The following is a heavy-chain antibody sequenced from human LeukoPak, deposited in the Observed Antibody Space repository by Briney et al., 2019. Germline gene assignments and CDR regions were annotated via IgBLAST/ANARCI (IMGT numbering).Heavy chain of an antibody. CDR2: IRYDETNE. J-gene: IGHJ4*02. CDR3: ARAQRGYSYGPSGTSGGFDY. D-gene: IGHD5-18*01. Sequence: PGGSLRLSCAASGFTFSSYGMHWLRQAPGKGLEWVSFIRYDETNEYYADSVKGRVTISRDNSKNTLYLQINSLRAEDTAVYYCARAQRGYSYGPSGTSGGFDYWGQGTLVTVSS. V-gene: IGHV3-30*02. CDR1: GFTFSSYG.